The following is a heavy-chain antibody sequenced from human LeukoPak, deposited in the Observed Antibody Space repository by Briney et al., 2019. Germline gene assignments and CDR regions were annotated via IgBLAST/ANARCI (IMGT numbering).Heavy chain of an antibody. D-gene: IGHD5-24*01. Sequence: PVGSLRLSCASSGFTFSSYWMHWVRQAPGKGLVWVSRINSDGSSTSYADSVKGRFTISRDNAKNTLYLQMNSLRAEDTAVYYCARDGGKGYRNWFDPWGQGTLVTVSS. CDR1: GFTFSSYW. J-gene: IGHJ5*02. CDR3: ARDGGKGYRNWFDP. CDR2: INSDGSST. V-gene: IGHV3-74*01.